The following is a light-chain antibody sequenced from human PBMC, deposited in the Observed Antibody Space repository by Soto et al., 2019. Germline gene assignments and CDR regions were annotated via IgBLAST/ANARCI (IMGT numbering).Light chain of an antibody. CDR1: QSVSSRY. CDR3: HQYASSRT. Sequence: EIVLTQSPVTLSLSPGERATLSCGASQSVSSRYFAWYQQKPGQAPRLLIYAASSRAAGIPDRFSGSGSGTDFSLTISRLEPEDFAVYYCHQYASSRTFGPGTKVE. CDR2: AAS. J-gene: IGKJ1*01. V-gene: IGKV3-20*01.